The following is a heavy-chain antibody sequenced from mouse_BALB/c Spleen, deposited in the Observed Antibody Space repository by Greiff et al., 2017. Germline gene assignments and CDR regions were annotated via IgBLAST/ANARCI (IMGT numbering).Heavy chain of an antibody. V-gene: IGHV1S22*01. Sequence: LQQPGSELVRPGASVKLSCKASGYTFTSYWMHWVKQRPGQGLEWIGNIYPGSGSTNYDEKFKSKATLTVDTSSSTAYMQRSSLTSEDSAVYYCARERRDRNFDYWGQGTTLTVSS. CDR1: GYTFTSYW. J-gene: IGHJ2*01. CDR3: ARERRDRNFDY. D-gene: IGHD3-3*01. CDR2: IYPGSGST.